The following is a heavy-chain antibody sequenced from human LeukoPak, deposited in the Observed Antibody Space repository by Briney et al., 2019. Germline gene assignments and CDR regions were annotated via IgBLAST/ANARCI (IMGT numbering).Heavy chain of an antibody. D-gene: IGHD3-10*01. V-gene: IGHV1-2*02. CDR3: ARLSKVRGVITYDAFDI. CDR1: GYTFSDYY. Sequence: GASVKVSCKASGYTFSDYYMHWVRQAPGQGLEWMGWINPNSGGTNYTQKFQGRLTMTRNTSISTAYMELSSLRSEDTAVYYCARLSKVRGVITYDAFDIWGQGTMVTVSS. CDR2: INPNSGGT. J-gene: IGHJ3*02.